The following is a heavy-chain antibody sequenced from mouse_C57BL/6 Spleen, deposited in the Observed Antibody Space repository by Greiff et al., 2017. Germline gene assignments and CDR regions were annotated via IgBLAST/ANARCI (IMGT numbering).Heavy chain of an antibody. Sequence: VQLQQSGPELVKPGASVKISCKASGYAFSSSWMNWVKQRPGKGLEWIGRIYPGDGDTNYNGKFKGKATLTADKSSSTAYMQLSSLTSEDSAVYFCASLGDWYFDVWGTGPTVTVSS. V-gene: IGHV1-82*01. D-gene: IGHD4-1*01. J-gene: IGHJ1*03. CDR1: GYAFSSSW. CDR3: ASLGDWYFDV. CDR2: IYPGDGDT.